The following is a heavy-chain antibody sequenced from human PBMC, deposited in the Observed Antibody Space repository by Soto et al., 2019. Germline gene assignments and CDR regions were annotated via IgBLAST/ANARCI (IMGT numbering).Heavy chain of an antibody. D-gene: IGHD3-10*01. CDR3: ARVTSMVRGVIDNWFDP. J-gene: IGHJ5*02. V-gene: IGHV1-69*18. CDR1: GGTFSSYA. CDR2: IIPMYGPA. Sequence: QVPLVQSGAEVKKPGSSVTVSCKASGGTFSSYAIHWVRQAPGQGLEWMGRIIPMYGPAKYAQRFQGRVTITADESTTTVYMERTSLTSQDTAVYYCARVTSMVRGVIDNWFDPWGHGTLVTVSS.